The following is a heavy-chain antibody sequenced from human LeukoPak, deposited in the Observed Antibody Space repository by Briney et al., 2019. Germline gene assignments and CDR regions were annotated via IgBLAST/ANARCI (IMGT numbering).Heavy chain of an antibody. Sequence: SETLSLTCTVSGRSLSNYYWSWIRQPPGKGLEWIGYIYYSGSSYYNSALKSRVTISADTSKNQFSLRLSSVTAADTAVYYCARIGGIPLGSFDIWGQGTMVTVSS. CDR2: IYYSGSS. CDR1: GRSLSNYY. D-gene: IGHD2-2*02. J-gene: IGHJ3*02. CDR3: ARIGGIPLGSFDI. V-gene: IGHV4-59*01.